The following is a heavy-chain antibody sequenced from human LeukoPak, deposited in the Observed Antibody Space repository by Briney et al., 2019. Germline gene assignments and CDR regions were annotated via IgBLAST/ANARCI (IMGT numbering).Heavy chain of an antibody. CDR2: ISRNGESA. Sequence: GGSLRLSCSASGLSFSSHGMNWVRQAPGKRLEYLSAISRNGESAYYADSVKGRFTVSRDNSNSTLYLHMTSLKVEDTAVYFCWVNYHNDIYPFDFWGQGALVTVSS. CDR3: WVNYHNDIYPFDF. J-gene: IGHJ4*02. CDR1: GLSFSSHG. D-gene: IGHD3-16*02. V-gene: IGHV3-64D*06.